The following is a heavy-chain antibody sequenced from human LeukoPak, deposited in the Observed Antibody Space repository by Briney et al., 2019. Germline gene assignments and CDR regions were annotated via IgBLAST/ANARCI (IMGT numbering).Heavy chain of an antibody. V-gene: IGHV3-74*01. CDR2: INSDGSSA. Sequence: GGSLRLSCAASGFTFSTYWIHWVRQAPGKGLVWVSRINSDGSSATYADSVKGRFTISRDNAKNTAYLQMNSLRVEETAVYFCTSRNGSGDYWGQGAPVTVSS. J-gene: IGHJ4*02. CDR1: GFTFSTYW. D-gene: IGHD3-10*01. CDR3: TSRNGSGDY.